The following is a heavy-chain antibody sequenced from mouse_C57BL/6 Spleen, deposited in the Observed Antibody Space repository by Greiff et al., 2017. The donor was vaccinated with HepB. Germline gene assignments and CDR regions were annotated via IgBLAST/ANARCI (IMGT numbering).Heavy chain of an antibody. V-gene: IGHV1-82*01. CDR3: AIDSAGAY. CDR1: GYAFSSSW. J-gene: IGHJ3*01. D-gene: IGHD3-2*01. CDR2: IYPGDGDT. Sequence: VQLQQSGPELVKPGASVKISCKASGYAFSSSWMNWVKQRPGKGLEWIGRIYPGDGDTNYNGKFKGKATLTADKSSSTAYMQLSSLTSEDSAVYFCAIDSAGAYWGQGTLVTVSA.